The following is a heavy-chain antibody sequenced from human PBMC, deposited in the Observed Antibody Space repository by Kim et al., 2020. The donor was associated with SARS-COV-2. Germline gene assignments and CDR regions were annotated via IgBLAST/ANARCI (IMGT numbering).Heavy chain of an antibody. CDR3: ARGILITIFGVVAHLDY. CDR2: IYYSGST. J-gene: IGHJ4*02. CDR1: GGSISSGGYY. V-gene: IGHV4-31*01. Sequence: SETLSLTCTVSGGSISSGGYYWSWIRQHPGKGLEWLGYIYYSGSTYYNPSLKSQVTISVDTSKNQFSLKLSSVTAADTAVYYCARGILITIFGVVAHLDYWGQGTLVTVSS. D-gene: IGHD3-3*01.